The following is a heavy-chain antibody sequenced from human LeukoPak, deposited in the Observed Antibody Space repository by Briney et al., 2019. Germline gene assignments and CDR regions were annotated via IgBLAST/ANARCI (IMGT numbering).Heavy chain of an antibody. D-gene: IGHD6-6*01. CDR1: GFTFSSYA. V-gene: IGHV3-23*01. CDR2: ISGSGGST. J-gene: IGHJ4*02. Sequence: GGPLRLSCAASGFTFSSYAMSWVRQAPGKGLEWVSAISGSGGSTYYPDSVNSRFTISSDTSKNTLYLQMNRLSPEDTAAYYCAKGIAAPAVENYGGEGTLVTVSS. CDR3: AKGIAAPAVENY.